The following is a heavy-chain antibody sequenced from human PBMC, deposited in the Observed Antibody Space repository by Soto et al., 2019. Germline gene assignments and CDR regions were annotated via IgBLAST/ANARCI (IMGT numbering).Heavy chain of an antibody. CDR3: SRVFGGVVVTEQTPYYFDY. CDR1: GYTFTSYG. V-gene: IGHV1-18*01. J-gene: IGHJ4*02. Sequence: ASVKVSCKASGYTFTSYGISWVRQAPGQGLEWKGWISAYNGNTNYAQKLQGRVTMTTDTSTSTAYMELRSLRSDDTAVYYCSRVFGGVVVTEQTPYYFDYGGQGTLVTVSS. D-gene: IGHD2-21*02. CDR2: ISAYNGNT.